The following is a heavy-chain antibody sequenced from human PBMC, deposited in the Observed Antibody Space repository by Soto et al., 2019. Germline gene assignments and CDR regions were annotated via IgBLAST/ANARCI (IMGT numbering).Heavy chain of an antibody. CDR1: GGSISSGGYY. J-gene: IGHJ5*02. CDR2: IYYSGTT. CDR3: ARCSLVVVPAPGFDP. D-gene: IGHD2-2*01. V-gene: IGHV4-31*03. Sequence: SLYLTCTVSGGSISSGGYYWSWLLQHPGKGLEWIGYIYYSGTTYYNPSLKSRVTISVDTSKNQFSLKLSSVSAADTALYYCARCSLVVVPAPGFDPWGRGTLVTVSS.